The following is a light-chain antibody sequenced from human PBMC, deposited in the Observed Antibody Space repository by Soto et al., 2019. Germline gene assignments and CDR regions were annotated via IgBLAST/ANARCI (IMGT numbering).Light chain of an antibody. CDR1: SSDVGGYNY. J-gene: IGLJ1*01. CDR3: SSYAGSNIFYV. CDR2: EVT. Sequence: QSALTQPPAASGSPGQSVTISCTGTSSDVGGYNYVSWYQQHPGKAPKLMIYEVTKRPSGVTDRFSGSKSGNTASLTVSGLQAEDEAAYYCSSYAGSNIFYVFGTGTKLTVL. V-gene: IGLV2-8*01.